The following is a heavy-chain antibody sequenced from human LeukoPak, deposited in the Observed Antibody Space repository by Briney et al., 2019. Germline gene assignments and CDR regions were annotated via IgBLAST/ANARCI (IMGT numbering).Heavy chain of an antibody. Sequence: SETLSLTCAVYGGSFSGYYWSWIRQPPGKGLEWIGEINHSGSTNYNPSLKGRVTISVDTSKNQFSLKLSSVTAADTAVYYCARGLNFWSGYYQESQTDYWGQGTLVTVSS. J-gene: IGHJ4*02. D-gene: IGHD3-3*01. CDR2: INHSGST. CDR1: GGSFSGYY. V-gene: IGHV4-34*01. CDR3: ARGLNFWSGYYQESQTDY.